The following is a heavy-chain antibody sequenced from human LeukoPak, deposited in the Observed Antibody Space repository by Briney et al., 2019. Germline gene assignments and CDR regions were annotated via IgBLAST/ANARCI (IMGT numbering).Heavy chain of an antibody. D-gene: IGHD7-27*01. CDR3: AAEVWGSGFDP. CDR2: IIPILGIA. J-gene: IGHJ5*02. CDR1: GGTFSSYA. Sequence: SVKVSCKASGGTFSSYAISWVRQAPGQGLEWMGRIIPILGIANYAQKFQERVTITRDMSTSTAYMELSSLRSEDTAVYYCAAEVWGSGFDPWGQGTLVTVSS. V-gene: IGHV1-69*04.